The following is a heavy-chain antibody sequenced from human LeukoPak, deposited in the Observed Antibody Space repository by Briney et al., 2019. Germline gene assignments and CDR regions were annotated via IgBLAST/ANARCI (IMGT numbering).Heavy chain of an antibody. V-gene: IGHV4-39*07. CDR3: ARDGYYDSSGYFYYFDY. J-gene: IGHJ4*02. CDR1: GGSISSSSYY. Sequence: PSETLSLTCTVSGGSISSSSYYWGWIRQPPGKGLEWIGSIYYSGSTYYNPSLKSRVTMSVDTSKNQFSLKLSSVTAADTAVYYCARDGYYDSSGYFYYFDYWGQGTLVTVSS. D-gene: IGHD3-22*01. CDR2: IYYSGST.